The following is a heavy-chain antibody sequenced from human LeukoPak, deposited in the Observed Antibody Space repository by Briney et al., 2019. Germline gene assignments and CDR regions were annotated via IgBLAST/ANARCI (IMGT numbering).Heavy chain of an antibody. CDR1: GFTFSSYA. CDR3: ARGRSYYDSSDIYYFDY. D-gene: IGHD3-22*01. Sequence: GGSLRLSCAASGFTFSSYAMHWVRQAPGKGLEWVAVISYDGSNKYYADSVKGRFTISRDNSKNTLYLQMNSLRAEDTAVYYCARGRSYYDSSDIYYFDYWGQGTLVTVSS. CDR2: ISYDGSNK. J-gene: IGHJ4*02. V-gene: IGHV3-30-3*01.